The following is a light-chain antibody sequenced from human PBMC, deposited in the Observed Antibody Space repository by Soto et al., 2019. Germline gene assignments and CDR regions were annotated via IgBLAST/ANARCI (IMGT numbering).Light chain of an antibody. V-gene: IGKV1-39*01. J-gene: IGKJ2*01. CDR1: QSISIY. CDR2: GAS. Sequence: DIQMTQSPSSLSASVGDRVTITCRASQSISIYLNWYQQKPGKAPKLLIYGASNLQFGVPSRFSGSGSGTDFTLTISSLQPEDFTSYYCQQSYSMSYTFGQGIKLEIK. CDR3: QQSYSMSYT.